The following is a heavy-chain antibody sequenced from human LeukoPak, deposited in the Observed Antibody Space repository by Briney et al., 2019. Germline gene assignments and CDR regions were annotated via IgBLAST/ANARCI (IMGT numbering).Heavy chain of an antibody. V-gene: IGHV3-21*01. D-gene: IGHD1-26*01. J-gene: IGHJ4*02. CDR2: ISSSSSYI. CDR1: GFTFSSYS. Sequence: GGSLRLSCAASGFTFSSYSMNWVRQAPAKGLEWVSSISSSSSYIYYADSVKGRFTISRDNAKNSLYLQMNSLRAEDTAVYYCARGGGSYSGDYWGQGTLVTVSS. CDR3: ARGGGSYSGDY.